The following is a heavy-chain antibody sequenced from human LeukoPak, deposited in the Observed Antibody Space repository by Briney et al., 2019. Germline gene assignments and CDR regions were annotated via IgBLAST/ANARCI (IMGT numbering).Heavy chain of an antibody. V-gene: IGHV4-38-2*02. D-gene: IGHD3-22*01. CDR2: IRHSGTT. Sequence: SETLSLTCTVSGYSISSGYYWGWIRQPPGKGLEWIGTIRHSGTTYYNPSLKSRVTISIDTSKNQFSLKLSSVTAADTAVYYCARASYYYDSSGYYPDAFDIWGQGTMVTVSS. CDR1: GYSISSGYY. J-gene: IGHJ3*02. CDR3: ARASYYYDSSGYYPDAFDI.